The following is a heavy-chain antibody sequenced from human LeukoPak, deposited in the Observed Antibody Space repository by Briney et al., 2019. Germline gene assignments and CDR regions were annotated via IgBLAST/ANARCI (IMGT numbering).Heavy chain of an antibody. Sequence: PGGSLRLSCAASGFTFSSYSMNWVRQAPGKGLEWVSSISSGSTYVYYADSVEGRFTISRDNAQNSMYLQMNSLRAEDTAVYYCGRVGGRSKAAKGDAFDIWGQGTMVTVSS. D-gene: IGHD6-6*01. CDR2: ISSGSTYV. J-gene: IGHJ3*02. CDR1: GFTFSSYS. V-gene: IGHV3-21*01. CDR3: GRVGGRSKAAKGDAFDI.